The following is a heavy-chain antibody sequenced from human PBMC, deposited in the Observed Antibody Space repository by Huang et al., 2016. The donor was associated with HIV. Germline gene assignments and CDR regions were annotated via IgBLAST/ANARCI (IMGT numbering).Heavy chain of an antibody. CDR1: EFSFSTYW. V-gene: IGHV3-7*01. Sequence: EVQLVESGGGLVQPGGSLRLSCLASEFSFSTYWLMWLGQVSGKVLVCVASIRKVRGQKEYLDAVQGRFILSMDNPKNSLYLQMNNVRAEYAGVYYCACDPFIKAFDLWGQGTLVTVSS. CDR2: IRKVRGQK. CDR3: ACDPFIKAFDL. J-gene: IGHJ3*01.